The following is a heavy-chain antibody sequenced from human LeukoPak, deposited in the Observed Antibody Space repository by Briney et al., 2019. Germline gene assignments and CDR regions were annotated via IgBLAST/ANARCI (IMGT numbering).Heavy chain of an antibody. CDR3: ARDRNLVVTAIGWFDP. Sequence: GGSMRLSCAASGFTFSSYEMNWDRQAPGKGLEWVSYISSSGSTIYYADSVKGRFTISRDNAKNSLYLQMNSLRAEDTAVYYCARDRNLVVTAIGWFDPWGQGTLVTVSS. D-gene: IGHD2-21*02. J-gene: IGHJ5*02. V-gene: IGHV3-48*03. CDR1: GFTFSSYE. CDR2: ISSSGSTI.